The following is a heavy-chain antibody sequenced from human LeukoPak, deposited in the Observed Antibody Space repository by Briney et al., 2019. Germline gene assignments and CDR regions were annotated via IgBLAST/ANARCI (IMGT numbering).Heavy chain of an antibody. CDR2: ITGSGGNT. J-gene: IGHJ4*01. D-gene: IGHD3-9*01. CDR1: GFTFSNYA. Sequence: PGWSLRLSCAASGFTFSNYAMSWIRQAAGKGLEWVSAITGSGGNTYYADSVKGRFTISRDNSKNTVFLQMNSLRAEDTAVYYCAKWGDYDVLTGYYVSDYWGHGTLVTVSS. CDR3: AKWGDYDVLTGYYVSDY. V-gene: IGHV3-23*01.